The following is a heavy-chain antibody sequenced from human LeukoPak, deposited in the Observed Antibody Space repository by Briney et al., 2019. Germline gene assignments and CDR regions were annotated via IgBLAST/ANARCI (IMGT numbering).Heavy chain of an antibody. CDR2: INSGNGNT. D-gene: IGHD3-10*01. V-gene: IGHV1-3*01. Sequence: GASVKVSCKASGYTFTNHAMHWERQAPGQRLEWVGWINSGNGNTKYSQKFQGRVTISRDTSASTADTELSSLRTEDTAIYYCARETYYYGSGSHYYFDYWGQGALVTVSS. CDR3: ARETYYYGSGSHYYFDY. CDR1: GYTFTNHA. J-gene: IGHJ4*02.